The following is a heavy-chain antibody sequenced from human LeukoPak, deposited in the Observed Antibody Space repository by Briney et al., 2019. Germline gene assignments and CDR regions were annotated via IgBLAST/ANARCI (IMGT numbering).Heavy chain of an antibody. CDR2: IYYSGST. D-gene: IGHD3-22*01. V-gene: IGHV4-39*07. CDR1: GGSISSSSYY. CDR3: ATDSSGYSYAFDI. J-gene: IGHJ3*02. Sequence: SETLSLTCTVSGGSISSSSYYWGWIRQPPGKGLEWIGSIYYSGSTYYNPSLKSRVTISVDTSKNQFSLKLSSVTAADTAVYYCATDSSGYSYAFDIWGQGTMVTVSS.